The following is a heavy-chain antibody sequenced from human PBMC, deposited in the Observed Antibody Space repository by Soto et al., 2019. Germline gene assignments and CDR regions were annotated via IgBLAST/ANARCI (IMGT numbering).Heavy chain of an antibody. CDR1: GGSISSGGYY. J-gene: IGHJ6*03. CDR3: ATLASEGVYCSSTSCFDLYYYYYYMDV. CDR2: IYYSGST. Sequence: SETLSLTCTVSGGSISSGGYYWSWIRQHPGKGLEWIGYIYYSGSTYYNPSLKSRVTISVDTSKNQFSLKLGSVTAADTAVYYCATLASEGVYCSSTSCFDLYYYYYYMDVWGKGTTVTVSS. V-gene: IGHV4-31*03. D-gene: IGHD2-2*01.